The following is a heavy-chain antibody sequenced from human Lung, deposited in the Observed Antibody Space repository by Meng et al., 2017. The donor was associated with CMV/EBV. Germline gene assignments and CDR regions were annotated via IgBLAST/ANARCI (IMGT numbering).Heavy chain of an antibody. CDR2: IRSKSYGGTT. V-gene: IGHV3-49*04. Sequence: GGSLRLXXAASGFAFADYAMSWVRQAPGKGLEWVSFIRSKSYGGTTLYAASVKGRFTISRDDSKGVAYLQMNSLRTEDTAIYYCTRTWLTGDTYYFDYWGQGTXVAVSS. CDR1: GFAFADYA. CDR3: TRTWLTGDTYYFDY. J-gene: IGHJ4*02. D-gene: IGHD7-27*01.